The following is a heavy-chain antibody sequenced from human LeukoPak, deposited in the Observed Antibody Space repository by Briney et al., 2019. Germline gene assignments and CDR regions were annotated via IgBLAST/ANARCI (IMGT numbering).Heavy chain of an antibody. Sequence: SETLSLTCTVSGGSIKSHSYYWGWIRQPPGKGLEWIGSVYYDGTSYSNPSLKTRVGVFVDTSRDQFSLDLDFVTAADTALYYCVRHISTNTGYFDSCGQGTLVSVSS. J-gene: IGHJ4*02. CDR3: VRHISTNTGYFDS. CDR1: GGSIKSHSYY. D-gene: IGHD5-24*01. CDR2: VYYDGTS. V-gene: IGHV4-39*01.